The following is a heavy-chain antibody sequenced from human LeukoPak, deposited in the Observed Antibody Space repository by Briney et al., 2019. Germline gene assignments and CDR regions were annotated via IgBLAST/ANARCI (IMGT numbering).Heavy chain of an antibody. J-gene: IGHJ4*02. CDR3: ARLGLYTSSWHRYYYFDY. CDR2: INHSGST. Sequence: SETLSLTCGVHGGSFNDYSWTWIRQSPGKGLEGIGEINHSGSTSYNPSLKSRFTMSVDASKNQFSLRLSSVTAADTAVYYCARLGLYTSSWHRYYYFDYWGQGTLVTVSS. V-gene: IGHV4-34*01. D-gene: IGHD6-13*01. CDR1: GGSFNDYS.